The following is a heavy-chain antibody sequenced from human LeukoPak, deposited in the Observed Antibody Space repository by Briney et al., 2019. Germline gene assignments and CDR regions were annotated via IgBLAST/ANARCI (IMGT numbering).Heavy chain of an antibody. Sequence: PSETLSLTCTVSGGSISSYYWSWIRQPPGKGLEWIGHIYYSGSTNYNPSLKSRVTISVDTSKNQFSLKLSSVTAADTAVYYCARTSIVGASDYWGQGTLVTVSS. J-gene: IGHJ4*02. CDR1: GGSISSYY. D-gene: IGHD1-26*01. CDR2: IYYSGST. CDR3: ARTSIVGASDY. V-gene: IGHV4-59*01.